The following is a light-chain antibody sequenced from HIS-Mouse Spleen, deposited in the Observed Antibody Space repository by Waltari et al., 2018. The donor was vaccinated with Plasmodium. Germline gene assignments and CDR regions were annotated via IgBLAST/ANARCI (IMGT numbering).Light chain of an antibody. CDR2: AAS. CDR1: KSISSY. CDR3: QQSYSTPQLT. Sequence: DIQMTQSPSSLSASVGDRVTITCRASKSISSYLNWYQQKPGKAPKLLIYAASSLQSGVPSRFSGSGSGTEFTLTIISLQPEDFATYYCQQSYSTPQLTFGGGTKVEIK. J-gene: IGKJ4*01. V-gene: IGKV1-39*01.